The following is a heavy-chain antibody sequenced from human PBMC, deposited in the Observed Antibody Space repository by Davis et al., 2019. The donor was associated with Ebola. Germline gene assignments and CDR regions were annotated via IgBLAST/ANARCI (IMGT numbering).Heavy chain of an antibody. CDR1: GFTFSTYS. D-gene: IGHD6-6*01. CDR3: AVGSSRYYYYGMDV. V-gene: IGHV3-23*01. CDR2: ISGSGGTT. Sequence: GESLKISCAASGFTFSTYSMSWVRQAPGKGLEWVSAISGSGGTTYYAGSVKGRFTVSRDNSKKTMYLQMNSLRAEDTAVYYCAVGSSRYYYYGMDVWGQGTTVTVSS. J-gene: IGHJ6*02.